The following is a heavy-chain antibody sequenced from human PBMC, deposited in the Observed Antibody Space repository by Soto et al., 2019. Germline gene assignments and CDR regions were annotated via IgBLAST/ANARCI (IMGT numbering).Heavy chain of an antibody. J-gene: IGHJ6*02. V-gene: IGHV4-30-2*01. CDR3: ARLGGAHYYGMYV. Sequence: QLQLQESGSGLVKPSQTLSLTCAVSGGSISSGGYSWSWIRQPPGKGLEWIGYIHYSGSTYYNPSLKSRVTISLDRSKNQFSLKLSSVTAADTAVYYCARLGGAHYYGMYVWGQGTTVTVSS. D-gene: IGHD3-16*01. CDR1: GGSISSGGYS. CDR2: IHYSGST.